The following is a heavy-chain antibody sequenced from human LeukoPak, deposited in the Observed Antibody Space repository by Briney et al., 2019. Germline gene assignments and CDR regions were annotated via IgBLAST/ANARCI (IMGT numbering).Heavy chain of an antibody. J-gene: IGHJ6*03. V-gene: IGHV4-34*01. CDR2: INHSGST. D-gene: IGHD6-19*01. CDR1: GGSFSGYY. Sequence: PSETLSLTCAVYGGSFSGYYWSWIRQPPGKGLEWIGEINHSGSTNYNPSHKSRVTISVDTSKNQFSLKLSSVTAADTAVYYCAREKQWLVYYYYYYMDVWGKGTTVTVSS. CDR3: AREKQWLVYYYYYYMDV.